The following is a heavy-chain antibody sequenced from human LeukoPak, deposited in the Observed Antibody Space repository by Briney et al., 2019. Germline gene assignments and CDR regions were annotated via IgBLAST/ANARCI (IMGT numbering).Heavy chain of an antibody. D-gene: IGHD3-9*01. CDR3: TRGPAYYDILTGYDY. CDR2: INPNSGGT. V-gene: IGHV1-2*02. Sequence: ASVKVSCKASGYTFTGYYMHWVRQAPGQGLEWMGWINPNSGGTNYAQKFQGRVTMTRDTSISTAYMELSRLRSEDTAVYYCTRGPAYYDILTGYDYWGQGAPVTVSS. CDR1: GYTFTGYY. J-gene: IGHJ4*02.